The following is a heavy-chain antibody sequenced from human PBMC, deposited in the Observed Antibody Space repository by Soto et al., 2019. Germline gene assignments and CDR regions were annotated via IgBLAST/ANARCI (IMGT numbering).Heavy chain of an antibody. V-gene: IGHV1-69*10. D-gene: IGHD3-10*01. CDR2: TIPALGKT. CDR1: GDNFKKNV. CDR3: ARGPFRPSAMDV. J-gene: IGHJ6*02. Sequence: ASLKVSCQTSGDNFKKNVFTWVRQAPGQGLEWMGGTIPALGKTHYIEKFQGRVTITVDDATRTVYMEVRDLTSEDTAIYYCARGPFRPSAMDVWGQGTTVTVPS.